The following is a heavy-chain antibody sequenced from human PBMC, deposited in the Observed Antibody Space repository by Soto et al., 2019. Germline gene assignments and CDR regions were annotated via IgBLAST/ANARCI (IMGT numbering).Heavy chain of an antibody. CDR1: GGSISSGGYY. J-gene: IGHJ6*03. V-gene: IGHV4-31*03. CDR3: ARGCSYYYYYMVV. Sequence: QVQLQESGPGLVKPSQTLSLTCTVSGGSISSGGYYWSWLRQHPGKGLEWIGYIYYSGSTYYNPSLKRRVTISVDTSKNQFSLKLSSVTAADTAVYYCARGCSYYYYYMVVWGKGTTVTVSS. D-gene: IGHD3-10*02. CDR2: IYYSGST.